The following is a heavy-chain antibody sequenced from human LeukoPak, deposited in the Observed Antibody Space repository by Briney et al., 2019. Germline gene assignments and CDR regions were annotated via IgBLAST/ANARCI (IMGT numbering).Heavy chain of an antibody. CDR3: ATVDYTLRLLTFDI. V-gene: IGHV4-39*07. CDR1: GGSISSRTYY. CDR2: IYYSGST. D-gene: IGHD4-11*01. Sequence: SETLSLTCTVSGGSISSRTYYWGWIRQPPGKGLEWIGSIYYSGSTYYNPSLKSRVTISVDTSKNQFSLNLSSVTAADTAMYYCATVDYTLRLLTFDIWGQGTMVTVSS. J-gene: IGHJ3*02.